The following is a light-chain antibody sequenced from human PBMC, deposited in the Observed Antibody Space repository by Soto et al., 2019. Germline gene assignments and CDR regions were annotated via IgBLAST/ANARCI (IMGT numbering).Light chain of an antibody. V-gene: IGLV1-40*01. J-gene: IGLJ3*02. CDR2: GNS. Sequence: QSVLTQPPSVSGAPGQTVTISCTGSSSNIGAGYDVHWYQQLPGTAPKLIIYGNSNRPSGVPDRFSGSKSGNTASLAITGLQAEDEADYYCQSYDSSLSSVFGGGTKLTVL. CDR3: QSYDSSLSSV. CDR1: SSNIGAGYD.